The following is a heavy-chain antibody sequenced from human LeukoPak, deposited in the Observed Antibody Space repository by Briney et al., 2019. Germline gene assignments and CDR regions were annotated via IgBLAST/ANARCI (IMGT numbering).Heavy chain of an antibody. J-gene: IGHJ4*02. Sequence: GSSVKVSCKASGGTFSSYDISWVRQAPGQGLEWMGWMNPKSGGTNYAQKFEARVTMNRDTSISTAYMELSRLRFDDTAVYYCARSPDILTGEKFDYWGQGTLVTVSS. D-gene: IGHD3-9*01. CDR2: MNPKSGGT. CDR3: ARSPDILTGEKFDY. V-gene: IGHV1-2*02. CDR1: GGTFSSYD.